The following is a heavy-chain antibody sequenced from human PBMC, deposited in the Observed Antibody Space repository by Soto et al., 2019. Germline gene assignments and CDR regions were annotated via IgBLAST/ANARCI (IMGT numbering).Heavy chain of an antibody. CDR3: ATQRLCTGGHCWNWFDP. V-gene: IGHV4-59*01. J-gene: IGHJ5*02. Sequence: SETLSLTCSVSGGSISSYYWSWIRQPPGKGLEWIGYIYYSGSTNYNPSLKSRVTISVDTSKNQFSLKLSSVTAADTAVYYCATQRLCTGGHCWNWFDPWGQGTLVTVSS. CDR1: GGSISSYY. D-gene: IGHD2-8*02. CDR2: IYYSGST.